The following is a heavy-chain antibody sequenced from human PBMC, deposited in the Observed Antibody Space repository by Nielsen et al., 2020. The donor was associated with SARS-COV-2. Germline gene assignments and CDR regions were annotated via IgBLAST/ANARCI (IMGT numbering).Heavy chain of an antibody. Sequence: SETLSLTCAVYGGSFRGYYWSGIRQLPGKGLEWIGEINHSGSTNYNPSLKSRVTISVDTSKNQFSLKLSSVTAADTAVYYCARDGMSGYGMDVWGQGTTVTVSS. CDR1: GGSFRGYY. J-gene: IGHJ6*02. D-gene: IGHD3-10*02. V-gene: IGHV4-34*01. CDR3: ARDGMSGYGMDV. CDR2: INHSGST.